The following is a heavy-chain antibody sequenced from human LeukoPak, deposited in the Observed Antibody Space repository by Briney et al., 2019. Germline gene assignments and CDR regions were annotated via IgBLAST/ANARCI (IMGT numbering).Heavy chain of an antibody. J-gene: IGHJ4*02. CDR3: AKGSRDSGSYLGYLDF. CDR2: ISGGGGNR. CDR1: GFTFSNYA. Sequence: PGGSLRLSCAASGFTFSNYAINWVRQAPGKGVEWVIGISGGGGNRYYADSVKGRFTISRDSSRNMVFLRMNSLRASDTAVYFCAKGSRDSGSYLGYLDFWGQGTLVTVSS. D-gene: IGHD1-26*01. V-gene: IGHV3-23*01.